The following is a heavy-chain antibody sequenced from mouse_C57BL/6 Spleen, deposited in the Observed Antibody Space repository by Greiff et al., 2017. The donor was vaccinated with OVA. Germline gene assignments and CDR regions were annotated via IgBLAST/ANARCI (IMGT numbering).Heavy chain of an antibody. CDR1: GFTFTDYY. J-gene: IGHJ2*01. CDR3: ARSTTEYYFDY. D-gene: IGHD1-1*01. Sequence: EVKLMESGGGLVQPGGSLSLSCAASGFTFTDYYMSWVRQPPGKALEWLGFIRNKANGYTTEYSASVKGRFTISRDNSQSILYLQMNALRAEDSATYYCARSTTEYYFDYWGQGTTLTVSS. V-gene: IGHV7-3*01. CDR2: IRNKANGYTT.